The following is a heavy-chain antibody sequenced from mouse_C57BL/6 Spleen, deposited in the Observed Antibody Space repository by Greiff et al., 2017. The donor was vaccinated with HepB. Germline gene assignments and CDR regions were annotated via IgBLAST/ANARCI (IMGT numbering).Heavy chain of an antibody. V-gene: IGHV1-80*01. CDR2: IYPGDGGT. CDR1: GYAFSSYW. CDR3: ARGEKHAMDY. Sequence: VQLQESGAELVKPGASVKISCKASGYAFSSYWMNWVKQRPGKGLGWIGQIYPGDGGTNYNGKFKGKATLTADKSSSTAYMQRSSLTSEDSAVYCCARGEKHAMDYWGQGTSGTVSS. J-gene: IGHJ4*01.